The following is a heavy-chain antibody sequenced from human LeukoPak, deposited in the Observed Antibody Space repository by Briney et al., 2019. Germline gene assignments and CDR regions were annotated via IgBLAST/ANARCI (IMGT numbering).Heavy chain of an antibody. CDR2: IKQDGSKK. V-gene: IGHV3-7*03. CDR3: AKILERELQYYYYGMDV. CDR1: GFPFSSYW. J-gene: IGHJ6*02. D-gene: IGHD5-24*01. Sequence: GGSLRLSCVASGFPFSSYWMTWVRQAPGKGLEWVANIKQDGSKKSYVDSVKGRFAISRDNSKNTLYLQMNSLRAEDTAVYYCAKILERELQYYYYGMDVWGQGTSVTVSS.